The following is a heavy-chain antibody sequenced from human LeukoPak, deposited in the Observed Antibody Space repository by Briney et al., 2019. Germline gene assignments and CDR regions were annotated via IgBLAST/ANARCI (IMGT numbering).Heavy chain of an antibody. CDR2: IIPIFGTA. Sequence: SVKVSCKASGGTFSSYAISWVRQAPGQGLEWMGGIIPIFGTANYARKFQGRVTITADESTSTAYMELSSLRSEDTAVYYCARVRDYYDSSDYSDYWGQGTLVTVSS. CDR1: GGTFSSYA. J-gene: IGHJ4*02. CDR3: ARVRDYYDSSDYSDY. V-gene: IGHV1-69*13. D-gene: IGHD3-22*01.